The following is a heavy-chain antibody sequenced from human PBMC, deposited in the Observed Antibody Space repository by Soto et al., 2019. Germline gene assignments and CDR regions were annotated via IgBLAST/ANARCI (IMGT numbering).Heavy chain of an antibody. J-gene: IGHJ3*02. V-gene: IGHV3-72*01. CDR3: ARVSIRITIFGVVPDAFDI. CDR2: IRNKANSYTT. D-gene: IGHD3-3*01. Sequence: GGSLRLSCAASGFTFSNAWMSWVRQAPGKGLEWVGRIRNKANSYTTEYAASVKGRFTISRDDSKNSLYLQMNSLKTEDTAVYYCARVSIRITIFGVVPDAFDIWGQGTMVT. CDR1: GFTFSNAW.